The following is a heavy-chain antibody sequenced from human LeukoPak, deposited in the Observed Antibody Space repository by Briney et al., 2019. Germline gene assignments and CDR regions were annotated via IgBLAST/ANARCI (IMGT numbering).Heavy chain of an antibody. Sequence: SETLSLTCTVSGGSISTYYWSWIRQPAGKGLEWIGHIYSSGSTNYNPSLKSRVTMSVDTSKDQFSLKLSSVTAADTAVYYCARDRGYASDYWGQGTLVIVSS. CDR1: GGSISTYY. J-gene: IGHJ4*02. V-gene: IGHV4-4*07. CDR3: ARDRGYASDY. CDR2: IYSSGST. D-gene: IGHD5-12*01.